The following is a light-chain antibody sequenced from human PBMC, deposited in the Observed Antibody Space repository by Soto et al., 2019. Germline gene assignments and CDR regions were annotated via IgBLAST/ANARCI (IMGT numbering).Light chain of an antibody. V-gene: IGKV4-1*01. CDR1: QSVLYSSNNKNY. Sequence: DIVMTQSPDSLAVSLGERATINCKSSQSVLYSSNNKNYLAWYQQKPGQPPKMVIYWASTRESGVPDRFSGSGSGTDFTLTISSLQAEDVAVYYGQQYYSTTPTFGRGTKLEIK. CDR3: QQYYSTTPT. CDR2: WAS. J-gene: IGKJ2*01.